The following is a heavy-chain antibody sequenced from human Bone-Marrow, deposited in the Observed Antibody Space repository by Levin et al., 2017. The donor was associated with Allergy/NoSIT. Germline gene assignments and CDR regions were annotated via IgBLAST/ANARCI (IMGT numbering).Heavy chain of an antibody. CDR2: IYDSGST. V-gene: IGHV4-31*03. CDR1: GGSIRSGGYY. CDR3: ARIPDTTSEFDY. D-gene: IGHD5-18*01. J-gene: IGHJ4*02. Sequence: SETLSLTCTVSGGSIRSGGYYWSWIRQHPGKGLEWIGYIYDSGSTSYNPSLESRVAISVDTSKNQLYLKLTSLTAADTAVYYCARIPDTTSEFDYWGQGTLVTVSS.